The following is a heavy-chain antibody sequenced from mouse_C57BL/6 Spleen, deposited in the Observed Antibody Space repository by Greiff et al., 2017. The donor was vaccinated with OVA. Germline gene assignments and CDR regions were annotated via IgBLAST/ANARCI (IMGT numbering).Heavy chain of an antibody. D-gene: IGHD1-1*01. Sequence: EVQLQQSVAELVRPGASVKLSCTASGFNIKNTYMHWVKQRPEQGLEWIGRIDPANGNTKYAPKFQGKATITADTSSNTAYLQLSSLTSEDTAIYYCARDYYGSSYEDYYAMDYWGQGTSVTVSS. V-gene: IGHV14-3*01. J-gene: IGHJ4*01. CDR2: IDPANGNT. CDR1: GFNIKNTY. CDR3: ARDYYGSSYEDYYAMDY.